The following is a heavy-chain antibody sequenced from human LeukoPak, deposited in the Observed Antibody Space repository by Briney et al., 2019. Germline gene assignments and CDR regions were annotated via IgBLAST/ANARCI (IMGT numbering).Heavy chain of an antibody. CDR1: GFIFGDYL. D-gene: IGHD6-13*01. J-gene: IGHJ5*02. CDR2: IRTKTHGGTT. CDR3: TRHEAGHNWSDP. V-gene: IGHV3-49*04. Sequence: GGSLRLSCTISGFIFGDYLLNWVRQAPGEGLEWIGFIRTKTHGGTTEYAASVKGRFTISRDDSTSIAYLQMNSLKSEDTAVYYCTRHEAGHNWSDPWGQGTLVTVSS.